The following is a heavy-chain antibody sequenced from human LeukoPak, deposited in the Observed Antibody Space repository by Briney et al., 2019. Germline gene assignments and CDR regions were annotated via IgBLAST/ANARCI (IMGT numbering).Heavy chain of an antibody. CDR1: GGPISSYY. J-gene: IGHJ3*02. CDR2: IYYSGST. V-gene: IGHV4-59*12. D-gene: IGHD3-22*01. Sequence: PSETLSLTCTVSGGPISSYYWSWIRQPPGKGLEWIGYIYYSGSTYYNPSLKSRVTISVDTSKNQFSLKLSSVTAADTAVYYCARVSTYYYDSSGPETDAFDIWGQGTMVTVSS. CDR3: ARVSTYYYDSSGPETDAFDI.